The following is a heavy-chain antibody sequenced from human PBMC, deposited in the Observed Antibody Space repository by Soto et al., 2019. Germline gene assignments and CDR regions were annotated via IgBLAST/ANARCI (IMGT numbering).Heavy chain of an antibody. CDR2: ISYDGGNE. Sequence: VGSLRLSGAASGFSFSTYGMHWVRQAPGKGLEWVATISYDGGNEYYVDSAKGRFTVSRDNSKNTLYLQMNSLRPEDTAVYYCAKDSSVVAAGSGGWFDPWGQGTLVTVSS. J-gene: IGHJ5*02. CDR1: GFSFSTYG. CDR3: AKDSSVVAAGSGGWFDP. D-gene: IGHD6-13*01. V-gene: IGHV3-30*18.